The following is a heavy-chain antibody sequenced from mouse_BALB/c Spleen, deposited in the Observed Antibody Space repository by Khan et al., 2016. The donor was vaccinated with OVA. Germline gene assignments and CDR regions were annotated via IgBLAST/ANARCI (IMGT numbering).Heavy chain of an antibody. V-gene: IGHV9-3*02. CDR3: ARRAICYGYYDV. Sequence: QIQLVQSGPELKKPGETVKISCKASGYTFTNYGMNWVKQAPGKGLKWMGWINTNTGEPTYAEEFKGRFAFSLETSTNTAYLQINNLKNEDKATYFCARRAICYGYYDVWGAGNTVTVSS. CDR1: GYTFTNYG. J-gene: IGHJ1*01. D-gene: IGHD2-1*01. CDR2: INTNTGEP.